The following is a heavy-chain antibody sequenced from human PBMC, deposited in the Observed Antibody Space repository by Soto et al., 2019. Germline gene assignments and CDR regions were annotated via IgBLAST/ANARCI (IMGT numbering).Heavy chain of an antibody. V-gene: IGHV4-31*02. J-gene: IGHJ4*02. CDR1: GGSISSGGYY. CDR2: IYYSGST. CDR3: ARTLAGGTMVRGVRDY. Sequence: LCGGSISSGGYYWSWIRQHPGKGLEWIGYIYYSGSTYYNPSLKSRVTISVDTSKNQFSLKLSSVTAADTAVYYCARTLAGGTMVRGVRDYWGQGTLVTVSS. D-gene: IGHD3-10*01.